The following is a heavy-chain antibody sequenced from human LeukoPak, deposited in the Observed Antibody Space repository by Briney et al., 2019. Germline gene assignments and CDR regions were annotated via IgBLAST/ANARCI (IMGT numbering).Heavy chain of an antibody. CDR1: GGTFSSYV. CDR3: ARGTRACTLN. V-gene: IGHV1-69*04. Sequence: GASVKVSCKASGGTFSSYVIRWVRQAPGQELEWMGRIIPILGIANYAQKFQGRVTITADKSTSTAYMELSSLRSEDTAVYYCARGTRACTLNWGQGTLVTVSS. J-gene: IGHJ4*02. CDR2: IIPILGIA. D-gene: IGHD2-15*01.